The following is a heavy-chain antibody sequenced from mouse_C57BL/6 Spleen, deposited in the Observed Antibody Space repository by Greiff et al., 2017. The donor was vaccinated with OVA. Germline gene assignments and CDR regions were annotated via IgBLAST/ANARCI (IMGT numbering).Heavy chain of an antibody. V-gene: IGHV14-1*01. CDR3: TTTSYYSNDAMDY. D-gene: IGHD2-5*01. CDR2: IDPEDGDT. J-gene: IGHJ4*01. Sequence: EVKLQESGAELVRPGASVKLSCTASGFNIKNYYMHWVKQRPEQGLEWIGRIDPEDGDTEYAPKFQGKATMTADTSSNTAYLQLSSLTSEDTAVYYCTTTSYYSNDAMDYWGQGTSVTVSS. CDR1: GFNIKNYY.